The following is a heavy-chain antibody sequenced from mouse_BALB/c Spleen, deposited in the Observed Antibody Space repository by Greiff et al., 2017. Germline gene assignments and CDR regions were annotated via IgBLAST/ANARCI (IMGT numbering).Heavy chain of an antibody. Sequence: KESGPGILQPSQTLSLTCSFSGFSLSTSGMSVGWFRQPSGKGLEWLAHIWWTDNKYYNPALKSRLTISKDASNNQVFLKIASVVAADTATYYCARNWDGDYFDYWGQGSALTVSS. J-gene: IGHJ2*01. D-gene: IGHD4-1*01. CDR1: GFSLSTSGMS. CDR3: ARNWDGDYFDY. CDR2: IWWTDNK. V-gene: IGHV8-11*01.